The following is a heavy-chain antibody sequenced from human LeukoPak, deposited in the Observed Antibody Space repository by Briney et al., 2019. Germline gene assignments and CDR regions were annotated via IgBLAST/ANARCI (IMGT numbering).Heavy chain of an antibody. Sequence: GASVKVSCKASGYTFTSYGISWVRQAPGQGLEWMGWTSAYNGNTSYAQKFQGRVTMTTDTSTSTAYMDLRSLRFDDTAVYYCARDTKRWLQVFDYWGQGTLVTVSS. V-gene: IGHV1-18*01. J-gene: IGHJ4*02. D-gene: IGHD5-24*01. CDR3: ARDTKRWLQVFDY. CDR1: GYTFTSYG. CDR2: TSAYNGNT.